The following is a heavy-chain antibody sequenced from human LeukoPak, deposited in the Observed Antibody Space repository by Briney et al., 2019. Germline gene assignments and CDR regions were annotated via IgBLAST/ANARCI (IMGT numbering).Heavy chain of an antibody. V-gene: IGHV4-39*07. CDR2: IYYSGST. J-gene: IGHJ4*02. D-gene: IGHD6-13*01. CDR1: GGPISSSSYY. CDR3: ARWGSQQLVLYY. Sequence: PSETLSLTCTVSGGPISSSSYYWGWIRQPPGKGLEWIGSIYYSGSTYYNPSLKSRVTISVDTSKNQFSLKLSSVTAADTAVYYCARWGSQQLVLYYWGQGTLVTVSS.